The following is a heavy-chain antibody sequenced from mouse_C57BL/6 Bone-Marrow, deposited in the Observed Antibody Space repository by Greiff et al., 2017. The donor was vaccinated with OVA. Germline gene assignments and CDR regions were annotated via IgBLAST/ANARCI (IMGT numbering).Heavy chain of an antibody. CDR3: LYDYAWFAY. D-gene: IGHD2-4*01. J-gene: IGHJ3*01. V-gene: IGHV1-26*01. CDR1: GYTFTDYY. CDR2: INPNNGGT. Sequence: EVKLQQSGPELVKPGASVKISCKASGYTFTDYYMNWVKQSHGKSLEWIGDINPNNGGTSYNQKFKGKATLTVDKSSSTAYMELRSLTSEDSAVYYCLYDYAWFAYWGQGTLVTVSA.